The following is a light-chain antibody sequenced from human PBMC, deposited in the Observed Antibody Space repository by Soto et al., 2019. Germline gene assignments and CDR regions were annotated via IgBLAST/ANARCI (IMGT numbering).Light chain of an antibody. Sequence: QSVPTQPASVSGSPGQSITISCTGTSGDIGSYNRVSWYQQHPGKAPKLIIYEVTDRPSGVSNRFSGSKSGNTASLTISGLQAEDEAEYYCSSYTNINTRACVFGTGT. V-gene: IGLV2-14*01. CDR3: SSYTNINTRACV. CDR2: EVT. CDR1: SGDIGSYNR. J-gene: IGLJ1*01.